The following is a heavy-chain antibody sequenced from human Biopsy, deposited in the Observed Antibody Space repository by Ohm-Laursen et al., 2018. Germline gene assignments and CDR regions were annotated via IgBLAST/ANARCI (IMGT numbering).Heavy chain of an antibody. V-gene: IGHV4-61*03. D-gene: IGHD4-23*01. CDR3: ARGSNDFGGLYFPR. J-gene: IGHJ4*02. CDR1: GGSLSSSTYY. CDR2: IFYNGST. Sequence: SQTLSLTCSVSGGSLSSSTYYWTWIRQPPGKGLECIGYIFYNGSTTYNPSLKSRVTISVDTSRNHFSLRLSSLTAADTAVYYCARGSNDFGGLYFPRWGQGTLLTVSS.